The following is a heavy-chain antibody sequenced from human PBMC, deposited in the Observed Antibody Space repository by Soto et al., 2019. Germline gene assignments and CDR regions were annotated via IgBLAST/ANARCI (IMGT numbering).Heavy chain of an antibody. D-gene: IGHD3-9*01. V-gene: IGHV1-3*05. CDR2: INAGNGNT. J-gene: IGHJ5*02. CDR3: ARSLYDILTGSFYNWFDP. CDR1: GYTFTSYA. Sequence: QVQLVQSGAEEKKPGASVKVSCKASGYTFTSYAMHWVRQAPGQRLEWMGWINAGNGNTKYSQKFQGRVTITRDTSASTAYLELSSLRSEDTAVYYCARSLYDILTGSFYNWFDPLGQGTLVTVSS.